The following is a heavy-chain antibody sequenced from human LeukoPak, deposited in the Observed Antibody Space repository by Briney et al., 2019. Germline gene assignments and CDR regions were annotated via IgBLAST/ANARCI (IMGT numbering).Heavy chain of an antibody. CDR1: GFTFSSYA. V-gene: IGHV3-23*01. CDR2: ISGSGGST. Sequence: GGSLRLSCAASGFTFSSYAMSWVRQAPGKGLEWVSAISGSGGSTYYADSVKGRFTISRDNSKNTLYLQMNSLRAEDTAVYYCARGDSRDGYNNAETDYWGQGTLVTVSS. CDR3: ARGDSRDGYNNAETDY. D-gene: IGHD5-24*01. J-gene: IGHJ4*02.